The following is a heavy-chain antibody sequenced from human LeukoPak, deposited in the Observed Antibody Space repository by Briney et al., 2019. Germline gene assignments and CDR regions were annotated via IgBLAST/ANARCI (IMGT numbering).Heavy chain of an antibody. D-gene: IGHD2-21*02. CDR3: ARSASTAIGDY. CDR2: MNSNSGNT. Sequence: ASVKVSCKASGYTFTSYDINWVRQATGQGLEWMGWMNSNSGNTGYAQKFQGRVTMTRNTSIRTAYMELSSLRSEDTAVYYCARSASTAIGDYWGQGTLVTVSS. CDR1: GYTFTSYD. J-gene: IGHJ4*02. V-gene: IGHV1-8*01.